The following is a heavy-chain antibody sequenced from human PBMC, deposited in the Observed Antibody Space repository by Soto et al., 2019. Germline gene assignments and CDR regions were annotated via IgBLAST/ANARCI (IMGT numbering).Heavy chain of an antibody. J-gene: IGHJ4*02. D-gene: IGHD1-26*01. V-gene: IGHV3-33*01. CDR3: ARGTRWYSGSYDVLYYFDY. CDR1: GFTFSSYG. CDR2: IWYDGSNK. Sequence: QVQLVESGGGVVQPGRSLRLSCAASGFTFSSYGMHWVRQAPGKGLEWVAVIWYDGSNKYYADSVKGRFTISRDNSKNTLYLQMNSLRAEDTAVYYCARGTRWYSGSYDVLYYFDYWGQGTLVTVSS.